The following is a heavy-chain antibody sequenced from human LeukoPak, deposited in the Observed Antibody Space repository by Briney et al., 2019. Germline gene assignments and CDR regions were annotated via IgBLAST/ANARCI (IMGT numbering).Heavy chain of an antibody. CDR2: IYSGGST. J-gene: IGHJ4*02. D-gene: IGHD3-22*01. CDR3: ARDYYDSSVGGDY. Sequence: PGGSLRLSCAASGFTVSSNYMSWVRQAPGKGLEWVSVIYSGGSTYYADSVKGRFTISRDNSKNTLYLQMNSLRAEDTAVYYCARDYYDSSVGGDYWGQGTLVTVSS. CDR1: GFTVSSNY. V-gene: IGHV3-53*01.